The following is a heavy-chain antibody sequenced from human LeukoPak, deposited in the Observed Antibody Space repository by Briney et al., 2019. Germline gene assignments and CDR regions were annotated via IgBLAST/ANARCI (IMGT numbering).Heavy chain of an antibody. J-gene: IGHJ4*02. D-gene: IGHD3-22*01. CDR3: ARDTDTSGYYGGSHY. Sequence: GGSLRLSCAASGFTFSSYWMNWVCQAPGKGLEWVANIKQDGSEKDYVDSVKGRFTISRDNSKNTLYLQMNSLRAEDTAVYYCARDTDTSGYYGGSHYWGQGTLVTVSS. V-gene: IGHV3-7*01. CDR1: GFTFSSYW. CDR2: IKQDGSEK.